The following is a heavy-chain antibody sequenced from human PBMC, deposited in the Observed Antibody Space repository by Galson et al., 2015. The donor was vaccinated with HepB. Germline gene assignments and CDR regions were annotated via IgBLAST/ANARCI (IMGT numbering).Heavy chain of an antibody. CDR3: ARSYYYDSSGYPI. CDR2: TYYSGST. J-gene: IGHJ4*02. D-gene: IGHD3-22*01. V-gene: IGHV4-59*08. CDR1: GGSISSYY. Sequence: ETLSLTCTVSGGSISSYYWSWIRQPPGKGLEWIGYTYYSGSTNYNPSLKSRVTISVDTSKNQFSLKLSSVTAADTAVYYCARSYYYDSSGYPIWGQGTLVTVSS.